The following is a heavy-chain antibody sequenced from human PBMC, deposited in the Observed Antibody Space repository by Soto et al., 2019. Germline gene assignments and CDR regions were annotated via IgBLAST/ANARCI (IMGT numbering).Heavy chain of an antibody. CDR1: RPSIASTVYY. Sequence: SLTSPMIRPSIASTVYYWSWIRQHPGKGLEWIGYIYYSGSTYYNPSLKSRVTISVDTSKNQFSLKLSSVTAADTAVYYCARVCGGDCHYGMD. V-gene: IGHV4-31*03. CDR2: IYYSGST. D-gene: IGHD2-21*02. J-gene: IGHJ6*01. CDR3: ARVCGGDCHYGMD.